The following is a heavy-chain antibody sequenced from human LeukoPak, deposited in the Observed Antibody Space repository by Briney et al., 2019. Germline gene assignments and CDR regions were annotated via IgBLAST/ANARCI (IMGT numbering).Heavy chain of an antibody. CDR1: GFTFSSYS. Sequence: PGRSLRLSCAASGFTFSSYSMNWVRQAPGKGLEWVSYISSSSSTIYYADSVKGRFTISRDNAKNSLCLQMNSLRDEDTAVYYCAKSMTGSTFGGMDVWGQGTTVTVSS. D-gene: IGHD3-9*01. V-gene: IGHV3-48*02. CDR2: ISSSSSTI. CDR3: AKSMTGSTFGGMDV. J-gene: IGHJ6*02.